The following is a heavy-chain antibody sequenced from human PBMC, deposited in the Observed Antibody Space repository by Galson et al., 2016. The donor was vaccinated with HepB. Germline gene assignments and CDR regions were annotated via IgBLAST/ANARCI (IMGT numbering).Heavy chain of an antibody. Sequence: SLRLSCAASGFHFSGYGMHWVRQAPGKGLEGVTLIWFDGTYKYYADSVRGRFTISRDDSMNTVFLQMDSLRVEDTAVYYCARAGVSNWPDFDFWGQGALVTVSS. CDR1: GFHFSGYG. CDR3: ARAGVSNWPDFDF. J-gene: IGHJ4*02. V-gene: IGHV3-33*01. CDR2: IWFDGTYK. D-gene: IGHD6-13*01.